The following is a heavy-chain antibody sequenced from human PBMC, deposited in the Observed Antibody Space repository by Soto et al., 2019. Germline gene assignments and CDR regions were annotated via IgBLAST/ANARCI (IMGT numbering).Heavy chain of an antibody. D-gene: IGHD3-22*01. V-gene: IGHV3-23*01. CDR2: ISGSGGST. J-gene: IGHJ4*02. CDR1: GFTFSSYA. Sequence: GGSLRLSCAASGFTFSSYAMSWVRQAPGKGLEWVSAISGSGGSTYYADSVKGRFTISSDNAKSSLYLQMNNLRAEDTAFYFCARATQSYYDTSGYYSYVHWGQGAQVTVSS. CDR3: ARATQSYYDTSGYYSYVH.